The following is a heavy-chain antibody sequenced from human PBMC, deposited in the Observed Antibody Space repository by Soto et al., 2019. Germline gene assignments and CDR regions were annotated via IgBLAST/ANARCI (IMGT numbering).Heavy chain of an antibody. J-gene: IGHJ4*02. CDR2: VSYDGSNK. V-gene: IGHV3-30*18. Sequence: QVQLVESGGGVVQSGGSLRLSCAASGFIFDSYGMHWVRQAPGRGLEWVAVVSYDGSNKYYADFVKGRFTISRDNSKNTLYLQMNSLRVEDTAVYYCVKEAPNIAARRWIDSWGQGTLVTVSS. D-gene: IGHD6-6*01. CDR1: GFIFDSYG. CDR3: VKEAPNIAARRWIDS.